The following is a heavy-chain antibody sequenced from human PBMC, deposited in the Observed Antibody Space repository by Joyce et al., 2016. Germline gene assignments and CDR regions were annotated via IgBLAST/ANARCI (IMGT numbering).Heavy chain of an antibody. D-gene: IGHD3-16*02. CDR1: GYTFSDHY. CDR2: INPKSGGT. Sequence: QVQLVHSGAEVKKPGASVKVSCKASGYTFSDHYIHWVRQAPGQGLEWMGWINPKSGGTNYAEKFEGRVTMTRDTSISIVYMELSRLTSDDTAVYHCARGKAYYDYAWGSYRTFDYWGQGTLVTVSS. CDR3: ARGKAYYDYAWGSYRTFDY. J-gene: IGHJ4*02. V-gene: IGHV1-2*02.